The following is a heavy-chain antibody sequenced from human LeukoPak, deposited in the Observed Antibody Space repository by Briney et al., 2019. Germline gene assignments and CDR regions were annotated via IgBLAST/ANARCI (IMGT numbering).Heavy chain of an antibody. D-gene: IGHD6-19*01. CDR1: GFIFSSYW. J-gene: IGHJ4*02. CDR2: IKEDGSEM. V-gene: IGHV3-7*01. Sequence: GGSLRLSCAASGFIFSSYWMSWVRQAPGKGLEWVASIKEDGSEMYYVDSVKGRFTISRDNAKNSLYLQMNSLRAEDTAVYYCASFYSSGWEPLFDYWGQGTLVTVSS. CDR3: ASFYSSGWEPLFDY.